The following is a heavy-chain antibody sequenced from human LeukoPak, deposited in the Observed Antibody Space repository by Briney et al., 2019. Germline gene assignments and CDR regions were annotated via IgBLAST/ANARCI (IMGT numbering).Heavy chain of an antibody. CDR1: GLTFTTSA. CDR3: ASGRGYYEY. V-gene: IGHV3-23*01. Sequence: GGSLRLACAATGLTFTTSAMTWVRQAPGKGLEWVSSINGSGGSSYHADSVKGRFTIPRDNSNNTVYLHMNSLRADDTAIYYCASGRGYYEYWGQGTLVTVSS. D-gene: IGHD2-15*01. CDR2: INGSGGSS. J-gene: IGHJ4*02.